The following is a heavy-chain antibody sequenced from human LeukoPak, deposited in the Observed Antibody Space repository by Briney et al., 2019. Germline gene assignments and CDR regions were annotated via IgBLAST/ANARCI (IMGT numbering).Heavy chain of an antibody. D-gene: IGHD3-10*01. Sequence: SETLSLTCTVSGGSISSYYWSWIRQPPGKGLEWIGYIYYSGSTNYNPSLKSRVTISVDTSKNQFSLKLSSVTAADTAVYYCARGGILWFGYWFDPWGQGTLVTVSS. CDR2: IYYSGST. V-gene: IGHV4-59*08. J-gene: IGHJ5*02. CDR1: GGSISSYY. CDR3: ARGGILWFGYWFDP.